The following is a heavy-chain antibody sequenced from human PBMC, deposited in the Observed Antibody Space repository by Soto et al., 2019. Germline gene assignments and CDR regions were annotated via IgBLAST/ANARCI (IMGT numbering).Heavy chain of an antibody. CDR2: IIPIFGTA. CDR3: ARYGGFGVVVVAATAYFDY. D-gene: IGHD2-15*01. Sequence: GASVKVSCKASGGTFSSYAISWVRQAPGQGLEWMGGIIPIFGTANYAQKFQGRVTITADESTSTAYMALSSLRSEDTAVHYCARYGGFGVVVVAATAYFDYWVQGTLVTVSS. J-gene: IGHJ4*02. CDR1: GGTFSSYA. V-gene: IGHV1-69*13.